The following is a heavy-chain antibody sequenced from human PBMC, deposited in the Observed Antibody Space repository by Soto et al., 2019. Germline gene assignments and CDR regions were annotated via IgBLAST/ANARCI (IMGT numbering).Heavy chain of an antibody. D-gene: IGHD6-13*01. Sequence: QVQLQESGPGLVKPSGTLSLTCAVSGGSISSSNWWSWVRQPPGKGLEWIGEIYHSGSTNYNPSLKSRVPISVDKSKNQFSLKLSSVTAADTAVYYCARVKLAAAGTLDAFDIWGQGTMVTVSS. V-gene: IGHV4-4*02. CDR1: GGSISSSNW. J-gene: IGHJ3*02. CDR2: IYHSGST. CDR3: ARVKLAAAGTLDAFDI.